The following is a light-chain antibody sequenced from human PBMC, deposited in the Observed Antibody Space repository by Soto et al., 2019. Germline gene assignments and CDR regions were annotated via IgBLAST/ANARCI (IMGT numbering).Light chain of an antibody. CDR3: SSSASRTTFV. J-gene: IGLJ1*01. CDR2: EVS. Sequence: QAVVTQPASVSGAPGQSITISCTGTNSDVNYVSWHQQHPGKAPKLMIYEVSSRPSGVSNRFSGSKSGNTASLTISGLQSEDEADYYCSSSASRTTFVFGTGTKVTVL. V-gene: IGLV2-14*01. CDR1: NSDVNY.